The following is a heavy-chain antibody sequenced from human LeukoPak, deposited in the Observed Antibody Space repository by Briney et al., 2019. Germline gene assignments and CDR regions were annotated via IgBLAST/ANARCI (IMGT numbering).Heavy chain of an antibody. CDR3: ARVLTVGATFDY. Sequence: GGSLRLSCAASGFTFSSYYMIWVRQAPGKGLEWVAHIKQDGTEKYYVDSVKGRFTISRDNAKNSLYLQMNSLRAEDTAVYYCARVLTVGATFDYWGQGSLVTVSS. V-gene: IGHV3-7*04. CDR1: GFTFSSYY. J-gene: IGHJ4*02. D-gene: IGHD1-26*01. CDR2: IKQDGTEK.